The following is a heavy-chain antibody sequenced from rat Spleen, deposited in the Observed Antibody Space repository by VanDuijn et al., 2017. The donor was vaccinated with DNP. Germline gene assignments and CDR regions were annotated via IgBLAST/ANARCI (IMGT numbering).Heavy chain of an antibody. CDR1: GFTFSNYD. J-gene: IGHJ2*01. Sequence: EVQLVESGGGLVQPGKSLKLSCTGSGFTFSNYDMAWVRQAPKRGLEWVATIDSSGNRAYYADTVRGRFTISRDNAKSSLSLQMDSLRSEDTATYYCSTGGTEFNHWGQGVMVTVSS. CDR3: STGGTEFNH. D-gene: IGHD1-11*01. V-gene: IGHV5-7*01. CDR2: IDSSGNRA.